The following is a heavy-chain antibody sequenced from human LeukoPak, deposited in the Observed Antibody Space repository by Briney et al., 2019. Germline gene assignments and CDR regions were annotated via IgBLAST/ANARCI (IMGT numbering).Heavy chain of an antibody. CDR2: ISYDANNK. J-gene: IGHJ4*02. Sequence: GGSLRLSCAASAFTFSTYGMHWVRQAPGKGLEWVAVISYDANNKYYADSVKGRFTTSRDNSKNTLYLQMNSLRAEDTAVYYCAKDTGYFDYWGGGSLVTVRS. V-gene: IGHV3-30*18. CDR3: AKDTGYFDY. CDR1: AFTFSTYG. D-gene: IGHD3-10*01.